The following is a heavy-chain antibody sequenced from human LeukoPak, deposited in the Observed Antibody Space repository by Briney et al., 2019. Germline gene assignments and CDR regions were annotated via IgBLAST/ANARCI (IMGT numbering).Heavy chain of an antibody. D-gene: IGHD3-22*01. CDR2: ISSSSSYI. CDR3: ARDTDRHFDY. CDR1: GFTFSSYA. V-gene: IGHV3-21*01. J-gene: IGHJ4*02. Sequence: GGSLRLSCAASGFTFSSYAMRWVRQAPGKGLEWVSSISSSSSYIYYADSVKGRFTISRDNAKNSLYLQMNSLRAEDTAVYYCARDTDRHFDYWGQGTLVTVSS.